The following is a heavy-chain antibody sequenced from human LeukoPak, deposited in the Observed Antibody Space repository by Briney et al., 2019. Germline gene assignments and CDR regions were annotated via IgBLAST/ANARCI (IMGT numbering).Heavy chain of an antibody. CDR1: GGSVSSGGYY. D-gene: IGHD5-18*01. CDR3: ARGSRGYSYG. J-gene: IGHJ4*02. CDR2: IYYNGNT. V-gene: IGHV4-61*08. Sequence: PSETLSLTCSVPGGSVSSGGYYWSWIRQPPGKGLEWIGYIYYNGNTNYNPSLKSRVTISVDTSKNQFSLKLSSVTAADTAVYYCARGSRGYSYGWGQGTLVTVSS.